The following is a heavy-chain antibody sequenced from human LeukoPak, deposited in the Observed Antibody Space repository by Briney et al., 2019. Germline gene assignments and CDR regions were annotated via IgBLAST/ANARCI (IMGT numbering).Heavy chain of an antibody. Sequence: SETLSLTCTVSGGSISSYYWSWIRQPAGKGLEWVGRIYTSGSTNYNPSLKSRVTISVDTSKNQFSLKLSSVTAADTAVYYCARGIVPAADAGWFDPGGQGTLVTASP. CDR1: GGSISSYY. CDR3: ARGIVPAADAGWFDP. V-gene: IGHV4-4*07. CDR2: IYTSGST. J-gene: IGHJ5*02. D-gene: IGHD2-2*01.